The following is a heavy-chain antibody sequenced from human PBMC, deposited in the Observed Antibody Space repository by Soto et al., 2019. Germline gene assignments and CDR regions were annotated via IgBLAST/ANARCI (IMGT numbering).Heavy chain of an antibody. D-gene: IGHD3-22*01. Sequence: ASVKVSCKASGYTFTSYGISWVRQAPGQGREWMGWISAYNGNTNYAQKLQGRVTMTTDTTTSTAYMELRSLRSDDTAVYYCASLARGLGSGSLGYWGQGTLVTVAS. J-gene: IGHJ4*02. CDR1: GYTFTSYG. CDR3: ASLARGLGSGSLGY. CDR2: ISAYNGNT. V-gene: IGHV1-18*04.